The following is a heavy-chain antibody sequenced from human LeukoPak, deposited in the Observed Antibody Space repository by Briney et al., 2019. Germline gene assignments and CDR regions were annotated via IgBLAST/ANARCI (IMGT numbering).Heavy chain of an antibody. D-gene: IGHD2-2*02. V-gene: IGHV7-4-1*02. Sequence: ASVKVSCKASGYTFTSYAMNWVRQAPGQGLEWMGWINTNTGNPTYAQGFTGRFVFSLDTSVSTAYLQISSLKAEDTAVYYCARETCSSTSCYTTYYYYYGMDVWGQGTTVTVSS. CDR1: GYTFTSYA. CDR2: INTNTGNP. J-gene: IGHJ6*02. CDR3: ARETCSSTSCYTTYYYYYGMDV.